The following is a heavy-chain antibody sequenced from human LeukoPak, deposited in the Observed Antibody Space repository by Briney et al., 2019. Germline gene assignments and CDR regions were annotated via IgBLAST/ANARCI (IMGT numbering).Heavy chain of an antibody. J-gene: IGHJ4*02. CDR1: GYTFTGYY. CDR2: INPNSGGT. D-gene: IGHD3-10*01. V-gene: IGHV1-2*02. CDR3: ARDGYSFGEYDY. Sequence: ASVKVSCKASGYTFTGYYMHWVRQAPGQGLEWMGWINPNSGGTNYAQKFQGRVTMTRDTSIGTAYMELSRLRSDDTAVYYCARDGYSFGEYDYWGQGTLVTVSS.